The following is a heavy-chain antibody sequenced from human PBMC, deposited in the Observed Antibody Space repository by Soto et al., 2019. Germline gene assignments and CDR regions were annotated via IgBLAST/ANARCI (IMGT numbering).Heavy chain of an antibody. Sequence: SETLSLTCTVSGGSVSSGSYYWSWIRQPPGKGLEWIGYIYYSGSTNYNPSLKSRDTISVDTSKNQFSLKLSSVTAADTAVYYCARDREVPAAIYYYYGMDVWGQGTTVTVSS. J-gene: IGHJ6*02. CDR1: GGSVSSGSYY. V-gene: IGHV4-61*01. D-gene: IGHD2-2*01. CDR3: ARDREVPAAIYYYYGMDV. CDR2: IYYSGST.